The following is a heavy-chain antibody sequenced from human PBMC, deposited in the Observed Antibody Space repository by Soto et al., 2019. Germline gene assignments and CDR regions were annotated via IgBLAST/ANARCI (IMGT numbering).Heavy chain of an antibody. V-gene: IGHV1-18*01. J-gene: IGHJ3*02. CDR2: ISAYNGNT. D-gene: IGHD1-20*01. CDR3: ARDLALRSNWNAENDAFSI. CDR1: GYTFTSYG. Sequence: ASVKVSCKASGYTFTSYGISWVRQAPGQGLEWMGWISAYNGNTNYAQKLQGRVTMTTDTSTSTAYMELRSLRSDDTAVYYCARDLALRSNWNAENDAFSIWGQGTMVPGS.